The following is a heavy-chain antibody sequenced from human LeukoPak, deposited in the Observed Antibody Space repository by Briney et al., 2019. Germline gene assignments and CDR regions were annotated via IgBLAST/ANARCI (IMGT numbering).Heavy chain of an antibody. D-gene: IGHD3-22*01. CDR3: ARERGGLGSYYYDSSGYVSDAFDI. Sequence: SETLSLTCTVSGGSISSFYWSWIRQPPGKGLEWIGHIYYSGSTNYNPSLKSRVTISVDPSKNQFSLKLSSVTAADTAVYYCARERGGLGSYYYDSSGYVSDAFDIWGQGAMVTVSS. V-gene: IGHV4-59*01. CDR2: IYYSGST. J-gene: IGHJ3*02. CDR1: GGSISSFY.